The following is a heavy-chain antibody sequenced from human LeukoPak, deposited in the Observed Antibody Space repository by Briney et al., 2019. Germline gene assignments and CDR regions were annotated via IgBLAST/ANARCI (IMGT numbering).Heavy chain of an antibody. Sequence: GGSLRLSCAASGLTFSNYVMSWVRQAPGKGLEWVSAISGSDGSTWYADSVKGRFTVSRDNSKNTLYLQMNSLSAEDTAVYYRSKDRGGTNGDYFDYWGQGTLVTVSS. D-gene: IGHD3-10*01. CDR2: ISGSDGST. CDR1: GLTFSNYV. CDR3: SKDRGGTNGDYFDY. J-gene: IGHJ4*02. V-gene: IGHV3-23*01.